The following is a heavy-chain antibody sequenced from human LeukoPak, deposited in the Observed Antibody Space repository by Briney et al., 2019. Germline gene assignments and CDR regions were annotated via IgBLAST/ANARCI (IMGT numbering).Heavy chain of an antibody. V-gene: IGHV3-21*01. CDR2: ISSSSSYI. Sequence: GGSLRLSCAASGFTFSSYSLNWVRQAPGKGLEWVSSISSSSSYIYYADSVKGRFTISRDNAKNSLYLQMNSLRAEHTAVYYCARSGYNYGYWFDYWGQGTLVTVSS. CDR1: GFTFSSYS. J-gene: IGHJ4*02. D-gene: IGHD5-18*01. CDR3: ARSGYNYGYWFDY.